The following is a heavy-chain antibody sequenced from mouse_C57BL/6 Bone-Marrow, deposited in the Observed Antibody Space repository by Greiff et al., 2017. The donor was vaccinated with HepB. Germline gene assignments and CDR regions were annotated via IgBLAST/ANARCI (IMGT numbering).Heavy chain of an antibody. Sequence: EVKVVESGGSLVQPGGSLKLSCAASGFTFNSYTMSWVRQTPEKRLEWVTYISNGGGYTYYPDTVKGRFIISRDNAKNTLYLQMSSLKSEDTAMYYCARRGGNYGDWYFDVWGAGTTVTVSS. V-gene: IGHV5-12-2*01. CDR1: GFTFNSYT. CDR2: ISNGGGYT. J-gene: IGHJ1*01. CDR3: ARRGGNYGDWYFDV. D-gene: IGHD2-1*01.